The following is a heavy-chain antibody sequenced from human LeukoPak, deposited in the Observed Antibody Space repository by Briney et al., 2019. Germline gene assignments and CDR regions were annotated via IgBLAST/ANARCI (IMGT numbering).Heavy chain of an antibody. V-gene: IGHV3-21*01. CDR3: ARAMGYDFFLDGFDP. CDR1: GFTFSSYS. J-gene: IGHJ5*02. CDR2: ISSSSSYI. Sequence: KPGGSLRLSCAASGFTFSSYSMNWVRQAPGKGLEWVSSISSSSSYIYYADSVKGRFTISRDNAKNSLYLQMNSLRAEDTAVYYCARAMGYDFFLDGFDPWGQGTLVTVSS. D-gene: IGHD3-3*01.